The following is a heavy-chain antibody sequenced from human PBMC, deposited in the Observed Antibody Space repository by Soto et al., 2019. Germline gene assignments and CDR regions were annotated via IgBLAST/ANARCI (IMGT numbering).Heavy chain of an antibody. CDR2: IVVGTGHT. Sequence: GASVKVSCKASGFSFTSSSVQWVRQARGQRLEWIGWIVVGTGHTNYAQKFQERVTISTDMSTNTAYMEVNSLRFDGTAVYYCTASLEGGEDGANSAFDYWGQGTLVTVSS. CDR1: GFSFTSSS. D-gene: IGHD3-16*01. J-gene: IGHJ4*02. V-gene: IGHV1-58*01. CDR3: TASLEGGEDGANSAFDY.